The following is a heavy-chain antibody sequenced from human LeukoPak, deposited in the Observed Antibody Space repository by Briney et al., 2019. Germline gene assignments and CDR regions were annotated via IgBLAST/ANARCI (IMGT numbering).Heavy chain of an antibody. V-gene: IGHV3-53*01. Sequence: GGSLRLSCAASGFTVSSIHMVWVRQAPGKGLEWVSVTYTGGNSYYADSVKGRFTISRDNSKNTLYLQMNSLRAEDTAVYYCAKGDYYDSSGYLDPWGQGTLVTVSS. CDR1: GFTVSSIH. CDR3: AKGDYYDSSGYLDP. D-gene: IGHD3-22*01. J-gene: IGHJ5*02. CDR2: TYTGGNS.